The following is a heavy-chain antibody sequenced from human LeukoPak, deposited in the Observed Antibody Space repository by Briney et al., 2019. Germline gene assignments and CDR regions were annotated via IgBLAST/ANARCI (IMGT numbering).Heavy chain of an antibody. CDR2: IIPILGIA. Sequence: ASVKVSCKASGGTFSSYTISWVRQAPGQGLEWMGRIIPILGIANYAQKFQGRVTITADKSTSTAYMELSSLRSEDTHVYYCAGTYYDFWSGYNPDYYYYYMDVWGKGTTVTVSS. CDR1: GGTFSSYT. D-gene: IGHD3-3*01. V-gene: IGHV1-69*02. J-gene: IGHJ6*03. CDR3: AGTYYDFWSGYNPDYYYYYMDV.